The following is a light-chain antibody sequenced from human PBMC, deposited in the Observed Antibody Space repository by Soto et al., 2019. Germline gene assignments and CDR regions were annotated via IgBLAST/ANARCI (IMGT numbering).Light chain of an antibody. CDR1: QSISGW. J-gene: IGKJ1*01. CDR2: DAS. CDR3: QQYDGYSRT. Sequence: DIQMTQSPSTLSASVGDRVTITCRASQSISGWLAWYQQKPGKAPKVLIYDASSLESGVPSRFSGSGSGTEFTLTISCLQPDDFATYYCQQYDGYSRTFGQGTRW. V-gene: IGKV1-5*01.